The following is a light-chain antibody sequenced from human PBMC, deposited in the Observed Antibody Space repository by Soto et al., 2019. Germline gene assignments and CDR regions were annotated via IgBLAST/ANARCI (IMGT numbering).Light chain of an antibody. CDR2: AAS. CDR3: QKYNSAPPYT. J-gene: IGKJ2*01. Sequence: DIQMTQSPSSLSASVGDRVTITCRASQGISNYLAWYQQKPGKVPKLLIYAASTLQSGVPSRFSGSGSGTDFTLTINSLQPEDVATYYCQKYNSAPPYTFGQGTKLEIK. CDR1: QGISNY. V-gene: IGKV1-27*01.